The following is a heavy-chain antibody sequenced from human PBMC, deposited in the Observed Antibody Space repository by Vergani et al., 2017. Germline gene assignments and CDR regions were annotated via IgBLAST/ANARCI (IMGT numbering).Heavy chain of an antibody. J-gene: IGHJ5*02. CDR1: GGSISSGGYY. D-gene: IGHD6-19*01. Sequence: QVQLQESGPGLVKPSQTLSLTCTVSGGSISSGGYYWSWIRQHPGKGLEWIGYIYPGDSDTRYSPSFQGQVTISADKSISTAYLQWSSLKASDTAMYYCARLQRIASYSSGWGDWFDPWGQGTLVTVSS. CDR2: IYPGDSDT. V-gene: IGHV4-31*01. CDR3: ARLQRIASYSSGWGDWFDP.